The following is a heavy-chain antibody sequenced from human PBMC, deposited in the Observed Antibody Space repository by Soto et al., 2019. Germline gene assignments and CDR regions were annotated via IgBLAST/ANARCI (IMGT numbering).Heavy chain of an antibody. CDR1: GGSISSGDYY. Sequence: QVQLQESGPGLVKPSQTLSLTCTVSGGSISSGDYYWGWIRQPPGKGLEWIGYIYYSGSTYYNPSLKSRVTISVDTSKGQVSLKLSFVPAADTAVYYCAARTNYGAPRPFDNWGQGTLVTVSS. D-gene: IGHD4-17*01. J-gene: IGHJ4*02. V-gene: IGHV4-30-4*01. CDR2: IYYSGST. CDR3: AARTNYGAPRPFDN.